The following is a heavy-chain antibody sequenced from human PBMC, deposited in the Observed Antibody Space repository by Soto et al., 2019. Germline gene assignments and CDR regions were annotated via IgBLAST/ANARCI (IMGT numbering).Heavy chain of an antibody. J-gene: IGHJ6*02. CDR2: IKQDGSEK. CDR3: ASSSGWYKRGYGMDV. CDR1: GFTFSSYW. V-gene: IGHV3-7*01. Sequence: EVQLVESGGGLVQPGGSLRLSCAASGFTFSSYWMSWVRQAPGKGLEWVANIKQDGSEKYYVDSVKGRFTISRDNAKNSLYLQMNSLRAEDTAVYYCASSSGWYKRGYGMDVWGQGTTVTVSS. D-gene: IGHD6-19*01.